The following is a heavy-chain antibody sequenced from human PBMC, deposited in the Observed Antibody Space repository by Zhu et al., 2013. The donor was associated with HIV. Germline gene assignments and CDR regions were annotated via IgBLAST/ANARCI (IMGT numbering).Heavy chain of an antibody. Sequence: QVQLVQSGAEVKKPGSSVKVSCKASGGTFSSYAISWVRQAPGQGLEWMGGIIPIFGTANYAQKFQGRVTITADESTSTAYMELSSLRSEDTAVYYCARDPGRGVNSNYYYYYGTGRLGQGTTVTVS. D-gene: IGHD4-4*01. CDR1: GGTFSSYA. V-gene: IGHV1-69*01. CDR3: ARDPGRGVNSNYYYYYGTGR. J-gene: IGHJ6*02. CDR2: IIPIFGTA.